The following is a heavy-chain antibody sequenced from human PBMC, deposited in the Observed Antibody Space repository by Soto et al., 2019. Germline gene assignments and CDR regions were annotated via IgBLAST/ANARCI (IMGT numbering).Heavy chain of an antibody. CDR3: ARGSSSYCSSTSCYAGYGMDV. Sequence: ASVKVSCKASGYTFTSYGISWVRQAPGQGLEWMGWISAYNGNTNYAQKLQGRVTMTTDTSTSTAYMELRSLRSDDTAVYYCARGSSSYCSSTSCYAGYGMDVWGQGTTVTVSS. CDR2: ISAYNGNT. CDR1: GYTFTSYG. V-gene: IGHV1-18*01. D-gene: IGHD2-2*01. J-gene: IGHJ6*02.